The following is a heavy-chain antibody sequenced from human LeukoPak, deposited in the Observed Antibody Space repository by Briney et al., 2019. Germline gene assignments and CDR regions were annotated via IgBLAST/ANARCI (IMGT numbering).Heavy chain of an antibody. CDR1: GFTFSSYW. V-gene: IGHV3-74*01. J-gene: IGHJ5*02. CDR3: ARVHSSGWTDWFDP. Sequence: GGSLRLSCAASGFTFSSYWMHWVRQAPGKGLVWVSRINSNGSSTSYADSVKGRFTISRDNAKNTLYLQMNSLRAEDTAVYYCARVHSSGWTDWFDPWGQGTLVTVSS. D-gene: IGHD6-19*01. CDR2: INSNGSST.